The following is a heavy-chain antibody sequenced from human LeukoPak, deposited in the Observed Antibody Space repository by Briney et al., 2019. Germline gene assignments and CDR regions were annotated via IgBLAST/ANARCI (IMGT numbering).Heavy chain of an antibody. V-gene: IGHV1-2*02. J-gene: IGHJ6*03. CDR2: INPNSGDT. Sequence: ASVKVSCKASGYTFTGFYMHWVRQAPGQGLEWVGWINPNSGDTNYAQKFQGGVTITADTSTSTAFMELSSLRSEDTAVYYCARAANPYYYYFHMDVWGKGTTVTVSS. D-gene: IGHD1-14*01. CDR1: GYTFTGFY. CDR3: ARAANPYYYYFHMDV.